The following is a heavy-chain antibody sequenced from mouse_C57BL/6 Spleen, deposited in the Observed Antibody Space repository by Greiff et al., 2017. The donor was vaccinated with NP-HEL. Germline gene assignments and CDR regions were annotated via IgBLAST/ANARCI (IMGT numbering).Heavy chain of an antibody. D-gene: IGHD1-1*01. J-gene: IGHJ1*03. CDR2: INPSNGGT. CDR1: GYTFTSYW. V-gene: IGHV1-53*01. CDR3: AREGVITTGDWYFDV. Sequence: QVQLQQPGTELVKPGASVKLSCKASGYTFTSYWMHWVKQRPGQGLEWIGNINPSNGGTNYNEKFKSKATLTVDKSSSTAYMQLSSLTSEDSAVYYCAREGVITTGDWYFDVWGTGTTVNVSS.